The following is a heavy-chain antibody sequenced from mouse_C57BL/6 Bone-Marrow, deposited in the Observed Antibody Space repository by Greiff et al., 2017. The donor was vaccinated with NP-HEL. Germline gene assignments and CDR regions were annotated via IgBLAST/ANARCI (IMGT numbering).Heavy chain of an antibody. V-gene: IGHV1-53*01. CDR3: ARWIGTGYYAMDY. D-gene: IGHD4-1*01. J-gene: IGHJ4*01. Sequence: QVQLKESGTELVKPGASVKLSCKASGYTFTSYWMHWVKQRPGQGLEWIGNINPSNGGTNYNEKFKSKATLTVDKSSSTAYMQLSSLTSEDSAVYYCARWIGTGYYAMDYWGQGTSVTVSS. CDR2: INPSNGGT. CDR1: GYTFTSYW.